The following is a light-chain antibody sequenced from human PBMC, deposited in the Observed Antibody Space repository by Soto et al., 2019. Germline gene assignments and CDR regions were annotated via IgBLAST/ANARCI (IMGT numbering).Light chain of an antibody. J-gene: IGKJ2*01. CDR3: QEYHSFSFA. Sequence: DIQMTQSPSSLSASVGDRVTITCRASQSITYWLAWYQQKPGRAPKLLIYDVFNLQSGVPSRFSSSGSGTEFTRTNSSLQHGDSATYYCQEYHSFSFAFGPGTKLEIK. V-gene: IGKV1-5*01. CDR1: QSITYW. CDR2: DVF.